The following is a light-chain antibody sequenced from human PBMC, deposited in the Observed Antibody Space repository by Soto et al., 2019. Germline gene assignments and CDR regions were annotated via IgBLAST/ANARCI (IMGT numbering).Light chain of an antibody. V-gene: IGLV1-44*01. CDR3: ATWDVSLSGWV. CDR1: SSNMGSIT. J-gene: IGLJ3*02. Sequence: QSVLTQPPSVSGTPGQRVIISCSRGSSNMGSITVNWYQVLPGTAPKLLIYSNDQRTSGVPDRFSGSKSGTSASLAISGLQSEDEDDYYCATWDVSLSGWVFGEGTQLTVL. CDR2: SND.